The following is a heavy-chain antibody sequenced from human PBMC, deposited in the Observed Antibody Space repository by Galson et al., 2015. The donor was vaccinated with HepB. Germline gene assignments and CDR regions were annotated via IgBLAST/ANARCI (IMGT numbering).Heavy chain of an antibody. D-gene: IGHD3-10*01. J-gene: IGHJ6*02. CDR2: IYYDGTSK. CDR3: ARDGGSGSTPSVTTKNNNYYFGMDV. CDR1: GFAFSSYG. Sequence: SLRLSCAASGFAFSSYGMHWFRQAPGKGLEWVAVIYYDGTSKYYAESAKGRFSISRDNSKSTLSLQVSSLRVEDTAVYYCARDGGSGSTPSVTTKNNNYYFGMDVWGQGTTVTVSS. V-gene: IGHV3-33*01.